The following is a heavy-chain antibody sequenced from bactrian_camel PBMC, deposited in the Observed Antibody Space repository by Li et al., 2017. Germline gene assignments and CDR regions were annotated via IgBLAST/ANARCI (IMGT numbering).Heavy chain of an antibody. CDR3: AAGEGDLATMLTRSY. V-gene: IGHV3S55*01. D-gene: IGHD4*01. CDR2: IDSQGRS. J-gene: IGHJ4*01. CDR1: VYTSGFWC. Sequence: HVQLVESGGGSVQAGGSLRLSCKSNVYTSGFWCMGWFRHGPGQEGVAFIDSQGRSTYADAVKDRFSISRDGVKNTLYLQMNSLKPEDAAMYYCAAGEGDLATMLTRSYWGQGTQVTVSS.